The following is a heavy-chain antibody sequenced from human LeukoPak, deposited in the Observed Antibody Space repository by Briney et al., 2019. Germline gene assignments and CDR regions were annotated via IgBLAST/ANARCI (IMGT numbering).Heavy chain of an antibody. Sequence: SETPSLTCTVSGGSISGFHWNWIRQPPGKGLEWIGHIYYSGRTDSNPSLKSRVTVSVDTSKNQFNLRLTSVTAADTAMYYCARRNDFDIWGPGTMVTVSS. CDR2: IYYSGRT. J-gene: IGHJ3*02. V-gene: IGHV4-59*08. CDR3: ARRNDFDI. CDR1: GGSISGFH.